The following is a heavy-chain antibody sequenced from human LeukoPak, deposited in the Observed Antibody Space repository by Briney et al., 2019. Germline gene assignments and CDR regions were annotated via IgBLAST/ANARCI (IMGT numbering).Heavy chain of an antibody. D-gene: IGHD1-7*01. V-gene: IGHV5-51*01. J-gene: IGHJ5*02. Sequence: GESLKISCKTSGYTFTTQWIAWVRQMPGKGLEWMGIIYPGDSDTRYSPSFQGQVTISADKSITTAYLQWNSLKASDTASYYCARRTTGTTGNPWFDPWGQGTLVTVSS. CDR2: IYPGDSDT. CDR1: GYTFTTQW. CDR3: ARRTTGTTGNPWFDP.